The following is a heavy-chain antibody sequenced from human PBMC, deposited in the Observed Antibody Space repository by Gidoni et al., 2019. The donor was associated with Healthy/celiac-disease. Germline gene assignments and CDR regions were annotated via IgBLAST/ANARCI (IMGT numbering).Heavy chain of an antibody. Sequence: VKGRFTISRDDSKNTLYLQMNSLKTEDTAVYYCTTALQRGWELEGFDYWGQGTLVTVSS. D-gene: IGHD1-26*01. J-gene: IGHJ4*02. CDR3: TTALQRGWELEGFDY. V-gene: IGHV3-15*01.